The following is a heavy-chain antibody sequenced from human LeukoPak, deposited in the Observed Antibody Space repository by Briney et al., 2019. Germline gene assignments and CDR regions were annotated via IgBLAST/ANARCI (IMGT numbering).Heavy chain of an antibody. D-gene: IGHD2-8*02. V-gene: IGHV4-61*02. CDR2: IYTSGST. CDR3: AREYWGTLDY. Sequence: SQTLSLTCTVSGGSISSGSYYWSWIRHPAGKGLEWSGRIYTSGSTNYNPSLKSRVTISVDTSKNQFSLKLSSVTAADTPVYYCAREYWGTLDYWGQGPLVTVSS. J-gene: IGHJ4*02. CDR1: GGSISSGSYY.